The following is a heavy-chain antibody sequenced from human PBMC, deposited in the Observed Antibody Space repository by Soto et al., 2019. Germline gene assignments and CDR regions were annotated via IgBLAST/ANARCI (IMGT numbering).Heavy chain of an antibody. J-gene: IGHJ3*02. D-gene: IGHD5-18*01. CDR3: AGGVDVAMSASGDAFDI. Sequence: QMQLVQSGAEVKKTGSSVKVSCKASGYTFTYRYLHWVRQAPGQALEWMGWITPFNGNTNYAQKFSDRVTITRDRALSPAYRGVSSLRSDDTARYYCAGGVDVAMSASGDAFDICGQGTMVTVSS. CDR1: GYTFTYRY. CDR2: ITPFNGNT. V-gene: IGHV1-45*02.